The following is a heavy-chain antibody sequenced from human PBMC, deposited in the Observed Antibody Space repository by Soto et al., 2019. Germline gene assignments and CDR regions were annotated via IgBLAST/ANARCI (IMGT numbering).Heavy chain of an antibody. CDR2: ISSSSSYI. CDR3: ARAPDTAMVTDY. Sequence: EVQLVESGGGLVKPGGSLRLSCAASGFTFSSYSMNWVRQAPGKGLEWVSSISSSSSYIYYADSVKGRFTISRDNAKNSLYLQMNSLRAEDTAVYYCARAPDTAMVTDYWGQGTLVTVSS. D-gene: IGHD5-18*01. V-gene: IGHV3-21*01. CDR1: GFTFSSYS. J-gene: IGHJ4*02.